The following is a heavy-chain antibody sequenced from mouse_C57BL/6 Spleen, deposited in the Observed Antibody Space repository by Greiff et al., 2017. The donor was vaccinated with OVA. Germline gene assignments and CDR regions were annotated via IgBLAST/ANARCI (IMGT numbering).Heavy chain of an antibody. J-gene: IGHJ1*03. CDR3: ARTYGSSSLGYFDV. CDR2: INPNNGGT. V-gene: IGHV1-18*01. CDR1: GYTFTDYN. D-gene: IGHD1-1*01. Sequence: EVQLQQSGPELVKPGASVKIPCKASGYTFTDYNMDWVKQSHGKSLEWIGDINPNNGGTIYNQKFKGKATLTVDKSSSTAYMELRSLTSEDTAVYYCARTYGSSSLGYFDVWGTGTTVTVSS.